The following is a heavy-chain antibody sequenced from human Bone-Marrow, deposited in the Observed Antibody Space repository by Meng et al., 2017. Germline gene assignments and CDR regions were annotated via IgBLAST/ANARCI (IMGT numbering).Heavy chain of an antibody. V-gene: IGHV3-21*01. CDR1: GFTFSSYS. J-gene: IGHJ3*02. CDR2: ISSSSSYI. Sequence: GGSLRLSCAASGFTFSSYSMNWVRQAPGKGLEWVSSISSSSSYIYYADSVKGRFTISRDNAKNALYLQMNSLRAEDTAVYYCAREDTYYYDSSGYYTTKHDAIDIWGQGTRVTVSS. D-gene: IGHD3-22*01. CDR3: AREDTYYYDSSGYYTTKHDAIDI.